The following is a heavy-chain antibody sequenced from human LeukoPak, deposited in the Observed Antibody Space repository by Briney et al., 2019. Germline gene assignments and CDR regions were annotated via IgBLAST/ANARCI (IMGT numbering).Heavy chain of an antibody. J-gene: IGHJ4*02. D-gene: IGHD4-17*01. V-gene: IGHV3-30*18. CDR1: GFTFSSYG. CDR2: ISYDGSNK. Sequence: PGGSLRLSCAASGFTFSSYGMHWVRQAPGKGLEWVAVISYDGSNKYYADSVKGRFTISRDNSKNTLYLQMNSLRAEDTALYYCAKDSDYGDSIWGQGTLVTVSS. CDR3: AKDSDYGDSI.